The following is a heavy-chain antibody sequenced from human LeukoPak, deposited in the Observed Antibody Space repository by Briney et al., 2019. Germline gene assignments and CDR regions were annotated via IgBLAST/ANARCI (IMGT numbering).Heavy chain of an antibody. CDR2: IRYDGNNK. D-gene: IGHD4-17*01. CDR3: AKVMAGWSTVTILDN. J-gene: IGHJ4*02. Sequence: PGGSLRLSCAASGFTFSSYWMSWVRQAPGKGLEWVAFIRYDGNNKYYADSVKGRFTISRDNSKNTLYLQMNSLRAEDTAVYYCAKVMAGWSTVTILDNWGQGTLVTVSS. V-gene: IGHV3-30*02. CDR1: GFTFSSYW.